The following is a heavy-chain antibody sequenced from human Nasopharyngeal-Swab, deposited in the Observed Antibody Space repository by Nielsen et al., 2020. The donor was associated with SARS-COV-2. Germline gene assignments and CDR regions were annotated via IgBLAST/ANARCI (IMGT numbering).Heavy chain of an antibody. D-gene: IGHD6-19*01. J-gene: IGHJ3*02. Sequence: GSLRLSCAASGFTFSSYAISWVRQAPGKGLEWIGEIYHSGSTNYNPSLKSRVTISVDKSKNQFSLKLSSVTAADTAVYYCARVSVQWLAPDAFDIWGQGTMVTVSS. CDR2: IYHSGST. CDR1: GFTFSSYAI. CDR3: ARVSVQWLAPDAFDI. V-gene: IGHV4-4*02.